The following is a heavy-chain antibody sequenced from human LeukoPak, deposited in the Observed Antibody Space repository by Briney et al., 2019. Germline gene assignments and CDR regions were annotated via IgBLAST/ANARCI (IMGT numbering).Heavy chain of an antibody. CDR1: GGSISSGDYY. J-gene: IGHJ4*02. CDR3: ACTYDYVWGSYRNQFDY. CDR2: IYYSGST. Sequence: SETLSLTCTVSGGSISSGDYYWSWIRQPPGKGLEWIGYIYYSGSTYYNPSLKSRVTISVDTSKNQFSLKLSSVTAADTAVYYCACTYDYVWGSYRNQFDYWGQGTLVTVSS. V-gene: IGHV4-30-4*01. D-gene: IGHD3-16*02.